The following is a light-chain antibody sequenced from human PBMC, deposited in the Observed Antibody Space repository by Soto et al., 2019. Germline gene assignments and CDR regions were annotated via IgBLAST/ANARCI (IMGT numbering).Light chain of an antibody. CDR2: AAS. V-gene: IGKV3-20*01. CDR3: QQYVTSPSIT. Sequence: DIVLTHYPSALSFSPGVRAPLSYWASERIGNYLAWYQQRPGPAPRLXVYAASRRASGTPHRFSGSGCKRALTLAISGLETADFGVYYCQQYVTSPSITFGQGTRLDIK. J-gene: IGKJ5*01. CDR1: ERIGNY.